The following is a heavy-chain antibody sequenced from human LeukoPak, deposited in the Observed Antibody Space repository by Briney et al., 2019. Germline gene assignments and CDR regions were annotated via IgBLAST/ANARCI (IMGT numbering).Heavy chain of an antibody. V-gene: IGHV4-4*07. CDR3: ARDGLYSNGYSYFDY. CDR1: GGSFSDYH. D-gene: IGHD3-22*01. J-gene: IGHJ4*02. Sequence: SETLSLPRTVSGGSFSDYHRSWIRQPAAKRLAWIGRVYASGYSNYNPSLRSRVTMSLDTSKKQLSLRLSSVTAADTAVYYCARDGLYSNGYSYFDYWGQGTLVTVSP. CDR2: VYASGYS.